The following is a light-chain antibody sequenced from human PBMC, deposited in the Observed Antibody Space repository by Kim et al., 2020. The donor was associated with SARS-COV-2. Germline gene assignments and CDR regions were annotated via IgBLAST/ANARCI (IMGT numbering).Light chain of an antibody. J-gene: IGKJ1*01. CDR1: QTISSW. CDR2: KAS. CDR3: QQYKTYPWT. V-gene: IGKV1-5*03. Sequence: DIQMTQSPSTLSASVGDRVTITCRASQTISSWLAWYQQKPGKAPKLLIYKASNLENGVPPRFSGSGSGTEFTLTISSLQPDDFATYYCQQYKTYPWTFGQGTKVDIK.